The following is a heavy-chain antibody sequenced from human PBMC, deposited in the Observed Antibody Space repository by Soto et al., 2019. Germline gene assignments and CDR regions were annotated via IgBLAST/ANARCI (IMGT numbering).Heavy chain of an antibody. CDR3: AHSDGGYEIIYFDF. J-gene: IGHJ4*02. Sequence: QITLQQSGPTLVKPTQTLTLTCTFSGFSFTTAGVAVGWIRQTPGGALEWLTLIYYNDDRRFSPSLKTRLTITGDTSTNQVVLSLTNVDPGDTATYFCAHSDGGYEIIYFDFWGQGIPVTVSS. CDR1: GFSFTTAGVA. V-gene: IGHV2-5*01. CDR2: IYYNDDR. D-gene: IGHD5-12*01.